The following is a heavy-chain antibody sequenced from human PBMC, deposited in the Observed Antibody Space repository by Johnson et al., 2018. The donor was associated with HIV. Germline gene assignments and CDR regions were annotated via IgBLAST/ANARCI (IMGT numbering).Heavy chain of an antibody. CDR1: GFTVSSNY. CDR3: ARGGSSRNPAFDM. J-gene: IGHJ3*02. V-gene: IGHV3-53*01. Sequence: VQLVESGGGLVQPGGSLRLSCAASGFTVSSNYMSWVRQAPGKGLEWVSIIYSGDRTYYADSVKGRFTISRDNSKNTLYLQMNSLKTEDTAVYYCARGGSSRNPAFDMWGQGTMVTVSS. D-gene: IGHD1-26*01. CDR2: IYSGDRT.